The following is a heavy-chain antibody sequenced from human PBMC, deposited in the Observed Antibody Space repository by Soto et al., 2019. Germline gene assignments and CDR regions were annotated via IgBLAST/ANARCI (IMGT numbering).Heavy chain of an antibody. Sequence: QVQLVESGGGVVQPGRSLRLSCAASGFTFSSYAMHWVRQAPGKGLEWVAVISYDGSNKYYADSVKGRFTISRDNSKNTLYLQMNSLRAEDTAVYYCAVESGKAPTLGYWGQGTLVTVAS. V-gene: IGHV3-30-3*01. CDR1: GFTFSSYA. J-gene: IGHJ4*02. CDR3: AVESGKAPTLGY. D-gene: IGHD2-15*01. CDR2: ISYDGSNK.